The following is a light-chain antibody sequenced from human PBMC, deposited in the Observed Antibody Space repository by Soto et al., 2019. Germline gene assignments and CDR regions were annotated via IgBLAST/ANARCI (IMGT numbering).Light chain of an antibody. CDR3: QQYNNWPRAT. V-gene: IGKV3-15*01. CDR1: QSISSN. Sequence: EKVITQSPGALSVWPGARATLSCRGSQSISSNFAWYQQKPGQAPRLLMFRTSSRATGFPARFSGSGSGTEFTLTISSLQSEDFGVSYCQQYNNWPRATLGGGTKVDIK. J-gene: IGKJ4*01. CDR2: RTS.